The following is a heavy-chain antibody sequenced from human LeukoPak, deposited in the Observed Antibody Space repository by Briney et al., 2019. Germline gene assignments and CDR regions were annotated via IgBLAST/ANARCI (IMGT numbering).Heavy chain of an antibody. Sequence: ASVKVSCKASGYTFTSYNINWVRQAPGQGLEWMGWISAYNGDTNYAQKFQGRVTMTTDTATSTAFVELRSLRSDDTAVYYCARGGTYNWFDPWGHGTLVTVPS. CDR1: GYTFTSYN. CDR2: ISAYNGDT. V-gene: IGHV1-18*04. J-gene: IGHJ5*02. D-gene: IGHD1-1*01. CDR3: ARGGTYNWFDP.